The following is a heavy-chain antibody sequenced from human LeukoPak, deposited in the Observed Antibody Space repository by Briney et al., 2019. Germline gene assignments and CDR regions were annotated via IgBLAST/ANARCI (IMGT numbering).Heavy chain of an antibody. CDR3: ARDVPVEMTVSGYFDF. V-gene: IGHV1-69*06. D-gene: IGHD5-24*01. Sequence: SVKVSCKASGDTFGGYAISWVRQAPGQGLEWMGGIIPIFGSPNYAQRFQGRVTITADKSTSTAYMELSSLTYEDTAVYYCARDVPVEMTVSGYFDFWGQGTLVTVSS. J-gene: IGHJ4*02. CDR2: IIPIFGSP. CDR1: GDTFGGYA.